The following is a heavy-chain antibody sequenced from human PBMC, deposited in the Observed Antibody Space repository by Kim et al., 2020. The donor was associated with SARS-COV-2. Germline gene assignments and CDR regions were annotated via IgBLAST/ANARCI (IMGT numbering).Heavy chain of an antibody. CDR1: GGSFSGYY. D-gene: IGHD6-13*01. Sequence: SETLSLTCAVYGGSFSGYYWSWIRQPPGKGLEWIGEINHSGSTNYNPSLKSRVTISVDTSKNQFSLKLSSVTAADTAVYYCARGRGEQQLGLGYYYYYYGMDVWGQGTTVTVSS. J-gene: IGHJ6*02. CDR3: ARGRGEQQLGLGYYYYYYGMDV. CDR2: INHSGST. V-gene: IGHV4-34*01.